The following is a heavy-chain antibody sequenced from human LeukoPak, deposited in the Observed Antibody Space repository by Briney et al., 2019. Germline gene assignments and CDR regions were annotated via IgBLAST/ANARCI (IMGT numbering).Heavy chain of an antibody. CDR2: INQDGCKR. V-gene: IGHV3-7*03. Sequence: PGGSLRLSCAASGFTFSSWWMIWVRQAPGKGLEWVAHINQDGCKRDYEDSVKGRFTISRDNAKNSLYVQMNSMRAEGTAGDYCSRGHYGLDVWGKGTTVTVSS. CDR1: GFTFSSWW. CDR3: SRGHYGLDV. J-gene: IGHJ6*04.